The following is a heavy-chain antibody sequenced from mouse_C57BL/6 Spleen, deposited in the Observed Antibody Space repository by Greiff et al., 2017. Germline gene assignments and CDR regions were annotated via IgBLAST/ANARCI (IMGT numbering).Heavy chain of an antibody. CDR1: GFTFSDYY. J-gene: IGHJ4*01. CDR2: ISNGGGST. CDR3: ARPTTAYAMDY. V-gene: IGHV5-12*01. D-gene: IGHD1-2*01. Sequence: EVHLVESGGGLVQPGGSLKLSCAASGFTFSDYYMYWVRQTPEKRLEWVAYISNGGGSTYYPDTVKGRFTISRDNAKNTLYLQMSRLKSEDTAMYYCARPTTAYAMDYWGQGTSVTVSS.